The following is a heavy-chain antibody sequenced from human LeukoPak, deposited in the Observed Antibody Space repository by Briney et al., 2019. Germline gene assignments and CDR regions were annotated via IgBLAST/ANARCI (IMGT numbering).Heavy chain of an antibody. D-gene: IGHD6-19*01. Sequence: TGGSLRLSCAASGFTFSSYAMSWVRQAPGKGLEWVSVIYNGGSTYYADSVKGRFTISRDNSKNTLYLQMNSLRAEDTAVYYCASVGAVAAKYYYYGMDVWGQGTTVTVSS. J-gene: IGHJ6*02. CDR1: GFTFSSYA. CDR2: IYNGGST. CDR3: ASVGAVAAKYYYYGMDV. V-gene: IGHV3-66*01.